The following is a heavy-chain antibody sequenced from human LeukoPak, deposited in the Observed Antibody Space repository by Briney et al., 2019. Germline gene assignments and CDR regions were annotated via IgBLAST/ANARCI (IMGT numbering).Heavy chain of an antibody. J-gene: IGHJ4*02. D-gene: IGHD2-21*01. CDR2: IQYDGSNK. CDR3: AKKDTIVD. Sequence: GGSLRLSCAASGFTSSFYGMHWVRQAPGKGLEWVAFIQYDGSNKYHADSVKGRFTISRDNSKNTLYLQMNSLRPEDTAVYYCAKKDTIVDWGQGTLVTVSS. CDR1: GFTSSFYG. V-gene: IGHV3-30*02.